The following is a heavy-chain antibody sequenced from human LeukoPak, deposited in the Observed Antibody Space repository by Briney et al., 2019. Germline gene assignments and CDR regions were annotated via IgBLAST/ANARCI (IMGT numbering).Heavy chain of an antibody. CDR1: GFTFSSYS. CDR3: ARESSGSYYSGFDY. D-gene: IGHD1-26*01. CDR2: ISSSSSSYK. V-gene: IGHV3-21*01. J-gene: IGHJ4*02. Sequence: GGSLRLSCAASGFTFSSYSMNWVRQAPGKGLEWVSSISSSSSSYKYYSDSVKGRFTISRDNAKNSLYLQMNSLRAEDTAVYYCARESSGSYYSGFDYWGQGTLVTVSS.